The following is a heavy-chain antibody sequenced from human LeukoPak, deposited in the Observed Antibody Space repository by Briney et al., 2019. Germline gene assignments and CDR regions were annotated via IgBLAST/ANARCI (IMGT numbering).Heavy chain of an antibody. V-gene: IGHV3-30-3*01. J-gene: IGHJ4*02. CDR2: ISYDGSNK. CDR1: GFTFSSYA. Sequence: GGSLRLSCAASGFTFSSYAMHWVRQAPGKGLEWVAVISYDGSNKYYADSVKGRFTISRDNSKNTLYQQMNSLRAEDTAVYYCARVASLGLGELSSHFDYWGQGTLVTVSS. CDR3: ARVASLGLGELSSHFDY. D-gene: IGHD3-16*02.